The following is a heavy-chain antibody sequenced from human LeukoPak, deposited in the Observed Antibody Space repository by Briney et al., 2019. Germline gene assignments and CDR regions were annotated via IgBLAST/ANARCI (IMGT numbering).Heavy chain of an antibody. CDR3: TRVGYIDEGIDY. CDR2: ISNNGGYT. CDR1: GFTFSGSA. Sequence: GGSLRLSCAASGFTFSGSAMSWVRQAPGKGLEWVSAISNNGGYTYYADSVQGRFTISRDNSKSTLCLQMNSLRAEDTAIYYCTRVGYIDEGIDYWGQGTLVTVSS. J-gene: IGHJ4*02. D-gene: IGHD5-24*01. V-gene: IGHV3-23*01.